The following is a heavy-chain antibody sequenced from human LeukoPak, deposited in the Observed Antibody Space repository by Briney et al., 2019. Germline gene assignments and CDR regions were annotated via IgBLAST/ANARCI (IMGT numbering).Heavy chain of an antibody. V-gene: IGHV3-30*04. CDR1: GLPLSTFI. D-gene: IGHD3-22*01. Sequence: QSGGSLRLSCAASGLPLSTFIIHWVRQAPGKRLEWVAAISNDGIGKFYADSVKGRFTISRDNSKNTLHLQIDSLRLEDTAVYHCAREFHSSGYAGTFDCWGPGTLVTVSS. CDR2: ISNDGIGK. CDR3: AREFHSSGYAGTFDC. J-gene: IGHJ4*02.